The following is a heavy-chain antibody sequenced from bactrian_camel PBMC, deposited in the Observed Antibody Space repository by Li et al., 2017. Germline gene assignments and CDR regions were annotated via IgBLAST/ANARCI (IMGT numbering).Heavy chain of an antibody. Sequence: DVQLVESGGGSVQAGGSLRLSCAASGYTYGNYGMGWFRQAPGKEREGVAAIAIGGESTYIGDSVKGRFTISRDNAKRTLYLQMDSLRPEDTAMYYCAADCGHPRSLLAALTGQGTQVTVS. J-gene: IGHJ4*01. CDR1: GYTYGNYG. V-gene: IGHV3S31*01. D-gene: IGHD1*01. CDR2: IAIGGEST.